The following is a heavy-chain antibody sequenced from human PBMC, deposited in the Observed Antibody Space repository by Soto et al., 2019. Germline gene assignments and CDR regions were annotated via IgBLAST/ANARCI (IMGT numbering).Heavy chain of an antibody. CDR3: ANAYCSSTSCRAEYLQH. D-gene: IGHD2-2*01. J-gene: IGHJ1*01. V-gene: IGHV3-23*01. CDR1: GFTFSSYS. CDR2: ISGSGGTS. Sequence: EVQLLESGGGLVQPGGSLRLSCAASGFTFSSYSMSWVRQAPGKGLEWVSAISGSGGTSYYADSVKGRFTISRDNSKNTVYLQRNSLRADDTAVYFCANAYCSSTSCRAEYLQHWGQGTLVTVSS.